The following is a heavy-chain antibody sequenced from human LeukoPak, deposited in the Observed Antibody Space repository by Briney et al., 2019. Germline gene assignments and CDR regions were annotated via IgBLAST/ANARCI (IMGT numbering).Heavy chain of an antibody. D-gene: IGHD5-24*01. CDR1: GGSISSYY. V-gene: IGHV4-59*08. CDR2: IYHSGST. Sequence: SETLSLTCTVSGGSISSYYWNWIRQPPGKGLEWIGSIYHSGSTYYNPSLKSRVTISVDTSKNQFSLKLSSVTAADTAVYYCERGDGRTIDAFDIWGQGTMVTVSS. J-gene: IGHJ3*02. CDR3: ERGDGRTIDAFDI.